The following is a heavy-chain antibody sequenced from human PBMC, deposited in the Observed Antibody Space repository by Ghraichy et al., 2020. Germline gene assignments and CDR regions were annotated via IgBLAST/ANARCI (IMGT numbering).Heavy chain of an antibody. CDR3: ASGVSWLRFLDY. D-gene: IGHD5-12*01. CDR1: GGSISNYY. Sequence: SETLSLTYTVSGGSISNYYWSWIRQPPGKGLEWIGYSYYSGNPNYNPSLKSRVTISGDTSKNQFSLILNSVTAADTAVYYCASGVSWLRFLDYWGQGTLVTVSS. J-gene: IGHJ4*02. V-gene: IGHV4-59*01. CDR2: SYYSGNP.